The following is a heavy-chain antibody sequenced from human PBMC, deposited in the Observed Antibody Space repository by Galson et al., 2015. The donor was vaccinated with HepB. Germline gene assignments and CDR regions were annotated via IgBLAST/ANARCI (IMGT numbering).Heavy chain of an antibody. CDR2: ISYDGNNE. Sequence: SLRLSCAASGFTFRDYGLHWVRQAPGKGLEWLSFISYDGNNESYVDSVRGRFTVSRDNSQNMIFLDMNNVRNEDTAVYFCARDHTSYDSWGGIFWFDPWGQGTPVIVSS. J-gene: IGHJ5*02. CDR1: GFTFRDYG. V-gene: IGHV3-30*03. D-gene: IGHD3-3*01. CDR3: ARDHTSYDSWGGIFWFDP.